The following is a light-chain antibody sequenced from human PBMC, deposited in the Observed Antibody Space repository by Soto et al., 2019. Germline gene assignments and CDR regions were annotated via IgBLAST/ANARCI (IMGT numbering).Light chain of an antibody. CDR1: SSNIGSNY. V-gene: IGLV1-47*01. J-gene: IGLJ3*02. CDR3: AAWDDSRSAV. CDR2: RNN. Sequence: QLVLTQPPSASGTPGQRVTISCSGSSSNIGSNYVYWYQQLPGTAPKLLIYRNNQRPSGVPDRFSGSKSGTSASLAISGLRSEDEADYYCAAWDDSRSAVFGGGTKLTVL.